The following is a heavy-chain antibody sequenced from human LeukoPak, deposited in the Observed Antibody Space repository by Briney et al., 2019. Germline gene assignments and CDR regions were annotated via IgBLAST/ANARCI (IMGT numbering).Heavy chain of an antibody. CDR2: IIPIFGTA. V-gene: IGHV1-69*01. D-gene: IGHD3-16*01. CDR3: ARDGRLGDIPFNYFDY. CDR1: GGTFSSYA. Sequence: GSSVKVSCKASGGTFSSYAISWVRQAPGQGLGWMGGIIPIFGTANYAQKFQGRVTITADESTSTAYMELSSLRSEDTAVYYCARDGRLGDIPFNYFDYWGQGTLVTVSS. J-gene: IGHJ4*02.